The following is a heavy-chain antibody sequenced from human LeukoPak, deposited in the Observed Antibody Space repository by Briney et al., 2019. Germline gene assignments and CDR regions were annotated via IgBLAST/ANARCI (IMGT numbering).Heavy chain of an antibody. J-gene: IGHJ4*02. CDR2: LSSSGNT. V-gene: IGHV4-4*07. CDR1: GASISGYY. D-gene: IGHD3-10*01. Sequence: SETLSLTCTVSGASISGYYWSWIRQPAGKGLEWLGRLSSSGNTNYNPSLKSRVTMSVDTSKNQFSLKVSSVTAADTAVYYCARDRGELYDYRGQGTLVTVSS. CDR3: ARDRGELYDY.